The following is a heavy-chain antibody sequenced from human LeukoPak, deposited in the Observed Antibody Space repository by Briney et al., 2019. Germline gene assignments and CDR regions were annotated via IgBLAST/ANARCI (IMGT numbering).Heavy chain of an antibody. CDR1: GFTFSSYG. CDR3: AKDIGSGSYSPGY. J-gene: IGHJ4*02. D-gene: IGHD1-26*01. Sequence: GGSLRLSCAASGFTFSSYGMHWVRQAPGKGLEWVAVISYDGSNKYYADSVKGRFTISRDNSKNTLCLQMNSLRAEDTAVYYCAKDIGSGSYSPGYWGQGTLVTVSS. V-gene: IGHV3-30*18. CDR2: ISYDGSNK.